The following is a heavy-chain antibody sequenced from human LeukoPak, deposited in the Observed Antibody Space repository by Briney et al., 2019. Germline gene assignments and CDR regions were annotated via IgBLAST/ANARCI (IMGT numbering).Heavy chain of an antibody. CDR2: MNPNSGNT. CDR3: ARKAGSAWGYYFDY. CDR1: GYTFTSYD. J-gene: IGHJ4*02. Sequence: GASVKVSCKASGYTFTSYDINWVRQATGQGLEWMGWMNPNSGNTGYAQKFQGRVTMTRNTSISTAYMELRSLRSDDTAVYYCARKAGSAWGYYFDYWGQGTLVTVSS. V-gene: IGHV1-8*01. D-gene: IGHD3-16*01.